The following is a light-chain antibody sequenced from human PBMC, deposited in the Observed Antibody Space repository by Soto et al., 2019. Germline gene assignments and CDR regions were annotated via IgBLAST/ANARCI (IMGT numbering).Light chain of an antibody. CDR2: WAS. CDR1: QSVFYMSSNKNY. Sequence: DIVMTQSPDSLAVSLGERATINCKSSQSVFYMSSNKNYLAWYQQKPGQPPKLLISWASTRESGVPDRFSGSGSGKDSALNISSLKAKDVEVYYCQQYYSPLRTFGQGTKVELK. V-gene: IGKV4-1*01. CDR3: QQYYSPLRT. J-gene: IGKJ1*01.